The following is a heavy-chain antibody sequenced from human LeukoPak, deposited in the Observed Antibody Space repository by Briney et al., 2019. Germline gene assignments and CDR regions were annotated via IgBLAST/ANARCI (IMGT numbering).Heavy chain of an antibody. Sequence: GGSLRLSCAASGFTFSSYAMSWVRQGPGRGLQWVSTISATGDNTNYADSVKGRFTISRDNSKNTLYLQLNSLRAEDTAVYYCAKSYDFWSGYVDAFDIWGQGTMVTVSS. D-gene: IGHD3-3*01. V-gene: IGHV3-23*01. J-gene: IGHJ3*02. CDR2: ISATGDNT. CDR1: GFTFSSYA. CDR3: AKSYDFWSGYVDAFDI.